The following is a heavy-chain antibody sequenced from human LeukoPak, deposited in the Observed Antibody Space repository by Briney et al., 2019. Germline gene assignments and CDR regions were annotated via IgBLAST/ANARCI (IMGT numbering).Heavy chain of an antibody. CDR3: ARGKRDSAGYYYYYMDV. D-gene: IGHD3-10*01. J-gene: IGHJ6*03. V-gene: IGHV1-8*01. CDR2: MNPNSGNT. Sequence: GASVKVSCKXSGYTFTSYDINWVRQATGQGLEWMGRMNPNSGNTGYAQKFQGRVTMTRNTSISTAYMELSSLRSEDTAVYYCARGKRDSAGYYYYYMDVWGKGTTVTVSS. CDR1: GYTFTSYD.